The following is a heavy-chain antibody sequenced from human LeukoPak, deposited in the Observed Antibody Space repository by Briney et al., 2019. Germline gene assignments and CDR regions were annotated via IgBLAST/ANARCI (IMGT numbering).Heavy chain of an antibody. CDR3: ARERAAGFFDY. J-gene: IGHJ4*02. V-gene: IGHV3-66*01. CDR2: IYSCGST. Sequence: GGSLRLSCAASGFTVSSNYMSWVRQAPGKGLEWVSVIYSCGSTYYADSVKGRFTISRDNAKDSLYLQMNSLRAEDTAVYYCARERAAGFFDYWGQGTLVTVSS. D-gene: IGHD6-13*01. CDR1: GFTVSSNY.